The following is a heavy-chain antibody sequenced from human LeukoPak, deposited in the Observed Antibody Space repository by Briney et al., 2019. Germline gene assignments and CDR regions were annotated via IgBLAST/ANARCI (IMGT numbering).Heavy chain of an antibody. Sequence: SETLSLTCTVSGGSISSYYWNWIRQPAGKGLEWIGRIYSFGSTYYNPSLRSRVTMSVDASKNQFSLSLTSVTAADTAVYYGARDSVGAIFDYWAQGTLVTVSS. D-gene: IGHD1-26*01. CDR2: IYSFGST. CDR3: ARDSVGAIFDY. CDR1: GGSISSYY. J-gene: IGHJ4*02. V-gene: IGHV4-4*07.